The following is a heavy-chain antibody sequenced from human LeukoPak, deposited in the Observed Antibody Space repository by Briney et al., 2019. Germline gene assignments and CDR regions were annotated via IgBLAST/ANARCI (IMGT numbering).Heavy chain of an antibody. Sequence: GGSLRLSCAASGFTFSSYAMSWVRQAPGKGLEWVSSISSSGSYIYYADSVKGRFTISRDNAKNSLYLQMNSPRAEDTAVYFCARGTPLGYCTNGVCYTSDYWGQGTLVTVSS. CDR1: GFTFSSYA. D-gene: IGHD2-8*01. J-gene: IGHJ4*02. CDR2: ISSSGSYI. CDR3: ARGTPLGYCTNGVCYTSDY. V-gene: IGHV3-21*01.